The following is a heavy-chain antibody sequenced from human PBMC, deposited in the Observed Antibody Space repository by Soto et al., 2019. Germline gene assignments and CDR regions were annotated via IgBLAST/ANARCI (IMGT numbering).Heavy chain of an antibody. V-gene: IGHV3-30*18. D-gene: IGHD3-9*01. J-gene: IGHJ4*02. CDR3: AKETSHYDILTGYFYYFDY. Sequence: GGSLRLSCAASGFTFSSYGMHWVRQAPGKGLEWVAVISYDGSNKYYADSVKGRFTISRDNSKNTLYLQMNSLRAEDTAVYYCAKETSHYDILTGYFYYFDYWGQGTLVTVSS. CDR2: ISYDGSNK. CDR1: GFTFSSYG.